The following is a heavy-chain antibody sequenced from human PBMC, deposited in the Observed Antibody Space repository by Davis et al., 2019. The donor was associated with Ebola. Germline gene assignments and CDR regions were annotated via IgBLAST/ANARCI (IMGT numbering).Heavy chain of an antibody. V-gene: IGHV3-7*03. CDR2: TTKDGTYT. CDR3: ATETPGGLVTPDS. CDR1: SFTFSTYW. Sequence: PAGSLRLSCSASSFTFSTYWMSWVRQAAGYGLEWVAHTTKDGTYTNYADSFRGRLTSPRDNARNSLFLQMNSLRAEDTAVYHCATETPGGLVTPDSWGQGTLVTVSS. J-gene: IGHJ4*02. D-gene: IGHD2-21*02.